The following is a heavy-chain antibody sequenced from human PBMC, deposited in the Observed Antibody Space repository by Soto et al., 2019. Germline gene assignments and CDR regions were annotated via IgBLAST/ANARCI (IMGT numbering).Heavy chain of an antibody. CDR2: FDPDDGET. CDR1: GYTLTELS. V-gene: IGHV1-24*01. D-gene: IGHD7-27*01. Sequence: QVPLVQSGAEVKKPGASVKVSCKVSGYTLTELSMHWVRQAPGKGLEGMGGFDPDDGETIYAQKFQGRVTMTEDTSTDTAYMELSSLRSEDTAVYYCATDLFPLTGDSGSYYFDYWGQGTLVTVSS. CDR3: ATDLFPLTGDSGSYYFDY. J-gene: IGHJ4*02.